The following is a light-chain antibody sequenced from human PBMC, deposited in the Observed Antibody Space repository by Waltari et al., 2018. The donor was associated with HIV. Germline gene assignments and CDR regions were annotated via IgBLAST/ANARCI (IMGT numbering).Light chain of an antibody. V-gene: IGLV2-14*03. CDR3: TSYTTRNILM. Sequence: QSSLPQPASMSGSPGQTIAISCTGSSRDIGYPTFISWYQQRPGKAPRLLIYGVTIRASGISGRFSGSKSENTASLTISGLQIEDEADYYCTSYTTRNILMFGGGT. J-gene: IGLJ3*02. CDR2: GVT. CDR1: SRDIGYPTF.